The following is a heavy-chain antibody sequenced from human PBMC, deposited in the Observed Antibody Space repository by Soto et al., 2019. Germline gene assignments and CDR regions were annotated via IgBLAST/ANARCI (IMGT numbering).Heavy chain of an antibody. J-gene: IGHJ5*02. D-gene: IGHD2-2*02. Sequence: GESLKISCKGSGYSFTSYWIGWVRQMPGKGLEWMGIIYPADSDTRYSPSFQGQVTISADKSISTAYLQWSSLKGSDTAMYYCARHPSGGSITSGYNNWFDPWGQGTMVTVSS. CDR3: ARHPSGGSITSGYNNWFDP. V-gene: IGHV5-51*01. CDR1: GYSFTSYW. CDR2: IYPADSDT.